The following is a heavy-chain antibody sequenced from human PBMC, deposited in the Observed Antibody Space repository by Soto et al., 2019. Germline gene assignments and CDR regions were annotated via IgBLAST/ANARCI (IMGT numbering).Heavy chain of an antibody. V-gene: IGHV3-30-3*01. D-gene: IGHD3-22*01. Sequence: GGSLRLSCAASGFTFSSYAMHWVRQAPGKGLEWVAVISYDGSNKYYADSVKGRFTISRDNSKNTLYLQMNSLRAEDTAVYYCARESGRSGYFGYYGMDVWGQGTTVTVSS. J-gene: IGHJ6*02. CDR2: ISYDGSNK. CDR1: GFTFSSYA. CDR3: ARESGRSGYFGYYGMDV.